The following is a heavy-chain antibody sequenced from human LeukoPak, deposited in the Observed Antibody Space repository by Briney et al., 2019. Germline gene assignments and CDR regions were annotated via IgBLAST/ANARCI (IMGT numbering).Heavy chain of an antibody. V-gene: IGHV1-69*05. CDR2: IIPIFGTA. J-gene: IGHJ6*03. Sequence: GASVKVSCKASGGTFSSYAISWVRQAPGQGREWMGGIIPIFGTANYAQKFQGRVTITTDESTSTAYMELSSLRSEDTAVYYCARVGSGDFWSGYYYYMDVWGKGTTVTVSS. CDR1: GGTFSSYA. D-gene: IGHD3-3*01. CDR3: ARVGSGDFWSGYYYYMDV.